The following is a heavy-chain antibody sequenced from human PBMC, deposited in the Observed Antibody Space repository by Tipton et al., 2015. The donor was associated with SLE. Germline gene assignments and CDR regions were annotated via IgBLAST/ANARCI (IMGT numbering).Heavy chain of an antibody. V-gene: IGHV4-39*07. J-gene: IGHJ3*02. Sequence: TLSLTCTVSGGSISSSSYYWGWIRQPPGKGLEWIGSIYYSGSTYYNPSLKSRVTMSVDTSKNQFSLKLSSVTAADTAVYYCARDPSSGRDAFDIWGQGTMVTVSP. CDR1: GGSISSSSYY. CDR2: IYYSGST. CDR3: ARDPSSGRDAFDI. D-gene: IGHD1-26*01.